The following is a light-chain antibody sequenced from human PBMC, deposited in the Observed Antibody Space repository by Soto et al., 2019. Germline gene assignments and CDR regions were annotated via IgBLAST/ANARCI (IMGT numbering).Light chain of an antibody. CDR3: QQYQSYAT. J-gene: IGKJ1*01. V-gene: IGKV1-5*01. Sequence: DLQMTQSPSTLSASVGDRVTITCRASQSIRTWLAWYQQKPGKAPKVLIYAASTLQSGVPSRFSGSGSGTDFSLTIRSLQPDDFATYFCQQYQSYATFGQGTKVEIK. CDR2: AAS. CDR1: QSIRTW.